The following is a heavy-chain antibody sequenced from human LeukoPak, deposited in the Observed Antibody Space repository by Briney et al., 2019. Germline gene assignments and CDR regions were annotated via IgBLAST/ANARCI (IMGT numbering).Heavy chain of an antibody. D-gene: IGHD3-22*01. CDR2: ISSSSSYI. CDR1: RFTFNSYS. Sequence: GWSLRLSCAASRFTFNSYSMNWVRQAPGNGREGASSISSSSSYIYYADSLKGRFTIFRDNAKNSLYLQMNSLRAEDTAVYYCARTLDDRHPAFDIWGQGTMVTVSS. CDR3: ARTLDDRHPAFDI. V-gene: IGHV3-21*01. J-gene: IGHJ3*02.